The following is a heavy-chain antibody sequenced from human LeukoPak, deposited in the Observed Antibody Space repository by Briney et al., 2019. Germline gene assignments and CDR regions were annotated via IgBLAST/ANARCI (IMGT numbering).Heavy chain of an antibody. CDR3: AVGAQSSYGYYPDY. D-gene: IGHD3-3*01. Sequence: GGSLRLPCAASGFTFSSYWMHWVRPAPGKGLVCVACINSDGSSTTYPDSVKGRFTISRDNAKNTLYLQMNSLRAEHTAVYYCAVGAQSSYGYYPDYWGQGTLDTVSS. V-gene: IGHV3-74*01. CDR1: GFTFSSYW. CDR2: INSDGSST. J-gene: IGHJ4*02.